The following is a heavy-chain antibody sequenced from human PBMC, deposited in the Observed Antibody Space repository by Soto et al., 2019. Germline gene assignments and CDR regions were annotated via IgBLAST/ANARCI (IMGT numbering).Heavy chain of an antibody. CDR1: GFTFSSYS. J-gene: IGHJ4*02. Sequence: PGGSLRLSCAASGFTFSSYSMNWVRQAPGKGLEWVSSISSSSSYIYYADSVKGRFTISRDNAKNSLYLQMNSLRAEDTAVYYCARDGNYYDSSGSYFDYWGQGTLVTVSS. CDR2: ISSSSSYI. D-gene: IGHD3-22*01. V-gene: IGHV3-21*01. CDR3: ARDGNYYDSSGSYFDY.